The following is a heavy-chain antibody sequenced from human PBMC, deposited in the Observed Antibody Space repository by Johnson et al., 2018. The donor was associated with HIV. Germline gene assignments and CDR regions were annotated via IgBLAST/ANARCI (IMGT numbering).Heavy chain of an antibody. V-gene: IGHV3-73*01. CDR1: GFTFSGSD. D-gene: IGHD3-10*01. Sequence: VQLVESGGGLVQPGRSLRLSCAASGFTFSGSDMHWVRQASGKGLEWVGRLRSKANSYATAYAASVKGRFTISRDDSKNTAYLQMNSLKTEDTAVYYCARNLIITMIQGGNDACDIWGQGTMVTVPS. CDR2: LRSKANSYAT. CDR3: ARNLIITMIQGGNDACDI. J-gene: IGHJ3*02.